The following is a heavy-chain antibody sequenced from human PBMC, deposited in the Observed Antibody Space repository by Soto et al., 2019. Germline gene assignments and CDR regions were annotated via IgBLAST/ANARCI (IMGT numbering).Heavy chain of an antibody. J-gene: IGHJ6*02. CDR1: GFTFSSYG. Sequence: PGGSLRLSCAASGFTFSSYGMHWVRQAPGKGLEWVAVISYDGSNKYYADSVKGRFTISRDNSKNTLYLQMNSLRAEDTAVYYCAKDISITMVRGVITYYYYGMDVWGQGTTVTVSS. CDR2: ISYDGSNK. CDR3: AKDISITMVRGVITYYYYGMDV. V-gene: IGHV3-30*18. D-gene: IGHD3-10*01.